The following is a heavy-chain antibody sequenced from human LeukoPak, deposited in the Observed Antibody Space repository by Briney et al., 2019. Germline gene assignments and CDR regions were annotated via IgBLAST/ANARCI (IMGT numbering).Heavy chain of an antibody. CDR2: ISSNGGST. Sequence: GGSLRLSCAASGFTVSSNFLSWVRQPPGKGLEYVSAISSNGGSTYYADSVKGRFTISRDNSKNTLYLQMSSLRAEDTAVYYCVKATSDYVWGSYIDYWGQGTLVTVSS. CDR3: VKATSDYVWGSYIDY. D-gene: IGHD3-16*01. J-gene: IGHJ4*02. CDR1: GFTVSSNF. V-gene: IGHV3-64D*06.